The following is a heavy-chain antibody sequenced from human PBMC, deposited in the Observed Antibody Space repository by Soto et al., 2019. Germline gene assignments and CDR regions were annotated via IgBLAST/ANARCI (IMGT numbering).Heavy chain of an antibody. V-gene: IGHV4-34*01. CDR2: INHSGST. CDR1: GGSFSGYY. D-gene: IGHD2-8*02. Sequence: SETLSLTCAVYGGSFSGYYWTWIRQPPGTGLEWIGEINHSGSTNYNPSLKSRVTISVDTSKNQFSLKLTSVTAADTAVYYCARDKITGLFDYWGRGTLVTV. CDR3: ARDKITGLFDY. J-gene: IGHJ4*02.